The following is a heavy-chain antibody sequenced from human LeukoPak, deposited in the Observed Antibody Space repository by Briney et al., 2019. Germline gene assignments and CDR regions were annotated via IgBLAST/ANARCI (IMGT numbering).Heavy chain of an antibody. J-gene: IGHJ5*02. CDR3: ARPLGSLKEYWWFDP. CDR1: GYTFTDCY. V-gene: IGHV1-2*02. CDR2: INPNSGGT. D-gene: IGHD2/OR15-2a*01. Sequence: ASVKVSCKASGYTFTDCYMLWVRQAPGQGLEWLGWINPNSGGTNFAQYFQGRVTMTRDTSTSTVYMELSSLRSDDTAVYYCARPLGSLKEYWWFDPWGQGTLVTVSS.